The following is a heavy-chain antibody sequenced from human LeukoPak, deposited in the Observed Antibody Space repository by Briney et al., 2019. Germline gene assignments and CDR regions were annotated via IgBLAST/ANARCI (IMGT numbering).Heavy chain of an antibody. V-gene: IGHV3-49*03. CDR2: IRSKAYGGTT. CDR1: GFTFSSYS. D-gene: IGHD1-20*01. Sequence: GGSLRLSCAASGFTFSSYSMSWFRQAPGKGLEWVGFIRSKAYGGTTEYAASVKGRFTISRDDSKSIAYLQMNSLKTEDTAVYYCTRLNWNYLDYWGQGTLVTVSS. CDR3: TRLNWNYLDY. J-gene: IGHJ4*02.